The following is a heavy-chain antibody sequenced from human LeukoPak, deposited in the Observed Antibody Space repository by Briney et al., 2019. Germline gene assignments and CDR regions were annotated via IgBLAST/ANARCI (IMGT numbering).Heavy chain of an antibody. J-gene: IGHJ4*02. D-gene: IGHD6-19*01. Sequence: PGGSLRLSCAASGFTFSSYGMHWVRQAPGKGLEWVAVISYDGSNKYYADSVKGRFTISRDNSKNTLYLQMNSLRAEDTAVCYCAKVRTIAVASHYWGQGTLVTVSS. CDR3: AKVRTIAVASHY. CDR1: GFTFSSYG. CDR2: ISYDGSNK. V-gene: IGHV3-30*18.